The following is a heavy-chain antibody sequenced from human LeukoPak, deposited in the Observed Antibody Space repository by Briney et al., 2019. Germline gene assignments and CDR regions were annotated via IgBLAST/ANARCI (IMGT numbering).Heavy chain of an antibody. D-gene: IGHD6-19*01. J-gene: IGHJ4*02. CDR2: INTYNGTT. CDR3: ARDPHEFSSGWSHFEY. V-gene: IGHV1-18*04. Sequence: ASVKVSCKASGYTFTGYYMHWVRQAPGQGLEWMGWINTYNGTTNYAQKLQGRVTMTTDTSTSTADMELRSLRSDDTAVYYCARDPHEFSSGWSHFEYWGQGTLVTVSS. CDR1: GYTFTGYY.